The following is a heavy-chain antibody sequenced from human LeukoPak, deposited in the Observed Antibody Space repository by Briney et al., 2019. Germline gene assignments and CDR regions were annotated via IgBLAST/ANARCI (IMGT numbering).Heavy chain of an antibody. Sequence: PGGSLRLSCAASGLTFSSYWMSWVRQAPGKGLEWVANIKQDGSEKYYVDSVKGRFTISRDNAKNSLYLQMNSLRAEDTAVYYCARHSYSLGSWGQGTLVTVSS. V-gene: IGHV3-7*01. CDR3: ARHSYSLGS. CDR1: GLTFSSYW. D-gene: IGHD4-11*01. J-gene: IGHJ4*02. CDR2: IKQDGSEK.